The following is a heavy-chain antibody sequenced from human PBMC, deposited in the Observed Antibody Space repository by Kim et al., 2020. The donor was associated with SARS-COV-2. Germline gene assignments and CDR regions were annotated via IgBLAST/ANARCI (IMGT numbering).Heavy chain of an antibody. J-gene: IGHJ6*02. CDR3: ARGPRGRSYGGNSRPYGMDV. CDR2: INHSGST. Sequence: SETLSLTCAVYGGSFSGYYWSWIRQPPGKGLEWNGEINHSGSTNYNPSLKSRGTISVDTSKNQFSLKLSSVTVADTAVYYCARGPRGRSYGGNSRPYGMDVWGQGTTVTVSS. D-gene: IGHD4-17*01. CDR1: GGSFSGYY. V-gene: IGHV4-34*01.